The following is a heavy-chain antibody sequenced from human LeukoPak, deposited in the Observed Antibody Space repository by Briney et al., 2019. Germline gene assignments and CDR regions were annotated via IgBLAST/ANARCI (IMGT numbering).Heavy chain of an antibody. CDR3: VRDSRPGGAMGLYHNFDF. J-gene: IGHJ4*02. CDR1: GFKFSDFW. CDR2: IKEDGSEE. D-gene: IGHD3-16*01. V-gene: IGHV3-7*01. Sequence: GGSLRLSCAASGFKFSDFWMTWVRQTPGKGLEWVANIKEDGSEEYHVDSVKGRFTTSRDNTKSSLFLQMNSLRGDDTAVYYCVRDSRPGGAMGLYHNFDFWGQGTLVTVSS.